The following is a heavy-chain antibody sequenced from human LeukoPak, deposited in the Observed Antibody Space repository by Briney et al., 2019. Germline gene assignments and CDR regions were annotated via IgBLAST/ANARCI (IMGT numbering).Heavy chain of an antibody. D-gene: IGHD6-13*01. CDR2: IYHDGST. V-gene: IGHV4-4*02. CDR1: GGSISSNNW. Sequence: PSETLSLTCAVSGGSISSNNWWIWVRQSPEKGLEWIGEIYHDGSTNYNPSLKSRVTISMDKSKNQLSLKLNFVTAADTAVYYCAREDPRRQQLNGGGDYWGQGTLATVSS. CDR3: AREDPRRQQLNGGGDY. J-gene: IGHJ4*02.